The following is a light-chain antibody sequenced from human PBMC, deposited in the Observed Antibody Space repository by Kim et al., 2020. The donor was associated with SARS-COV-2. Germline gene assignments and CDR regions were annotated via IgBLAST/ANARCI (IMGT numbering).Light chain of an antibody. Sequence: SSELTQDPALSVALGQTVSITCQGDSLRLYYVSLYQRRPGQAPVLVMYGKNTRPSGIPDRMSGSTSGNTASLAISGAQSEDEADYYCQSRDSSGKVVFGGGTKLTVL. CDR1: SLRLYY. CDR2: GKN. V-gene: IGLV3-19*01. J-gene: IGLJ2*01. CDR3: QSRDSSGKVV.